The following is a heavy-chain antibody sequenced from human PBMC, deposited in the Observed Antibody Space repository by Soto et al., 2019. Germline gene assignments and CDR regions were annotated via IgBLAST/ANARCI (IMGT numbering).Heavy chain of an antibody. Sequence: QVQLVQSGAEVKKPAASVKVSCKASGYTFTNHGISWVRQAPGQGLEWLGWISGHNGNTKYAQRLQGRVTMTTDTSTSTAYMELRSLKSDDTAVYYCARDLYPLAYYFDYWGQGTLVTVSS. CDR1: GYTFTNHG. J-gene: IGHJ4*02. CDR2: ISGHNGNT. V-gene: IGHV1-18*01. CDR3: ARDLYPLAYYFDY.